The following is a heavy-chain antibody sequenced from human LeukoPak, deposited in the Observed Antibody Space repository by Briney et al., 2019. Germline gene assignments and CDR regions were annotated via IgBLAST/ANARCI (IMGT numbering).Heavy chain of an antibody. CDR3: ARRDGYNMGAFDL. J-gene: IGHJ3*01. CDR2: MYPGDSDT. Sequence: GESLKISCRGSGYSFSTCWVGWVRQMPEEGLEWMGIMYPGDSDTRYSPSFQGQFTISADKSISTAYLHWSSLKASDTAMYYCARRDGYNMGAFDLWGQGTMVTVSS. V-gene: IGHV5-51*01. D-gene: IGHD5-24*01. CDR1: GYSFSTCW.